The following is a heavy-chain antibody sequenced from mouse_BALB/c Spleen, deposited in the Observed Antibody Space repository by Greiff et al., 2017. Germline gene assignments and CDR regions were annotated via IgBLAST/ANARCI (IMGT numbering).Heavy chain of an antibody. CDR2: ISSGGST. Sequence: EVKVEESGGGLVKPGGSLKLSCAASGFTFSSYAMSWVRQTPEKRLEWVASISSGGSTYYPDSVKGRFTISRDNARNILYLQMSSLRSEDTAMYYCARGWYFDVWGAGTTVTVSS. CDR3: ARGWYFDV. CDR1: GFTFSSYA. J-gene: IGHJ1*01. V-gene: IGHV5-6-5*01.